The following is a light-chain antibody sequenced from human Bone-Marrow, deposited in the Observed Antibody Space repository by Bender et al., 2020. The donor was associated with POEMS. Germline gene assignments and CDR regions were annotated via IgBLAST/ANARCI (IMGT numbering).Light chain of an antibody. J-gene: IGLJ2*01. CDR2: QDT. CDR3: QAWDNYIVI. CDR1: KLGDKY. Sequence: SYELTQPPSVSVSPGQTTSITCSGDKLGDKYVCWYQQKPGQSPVLVMYQDTTRPSGIPERFSGSNSGTTATLTISGAQPTDEGDYYCQAWDNYIVIFGGGTKVTVL. V-gene: IGLV3-1*01.